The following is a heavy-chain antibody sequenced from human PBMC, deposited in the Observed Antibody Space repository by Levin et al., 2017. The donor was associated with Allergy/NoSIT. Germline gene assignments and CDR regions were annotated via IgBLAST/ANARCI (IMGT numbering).Heavy chain of an antibody. CDR1: GFSLSRYG. Sequence: GESLKISCAGSGFSLSRYGMYWVRQAPGKGLEWVALISYDGSEKYYVDSVKGRFTISRDNSNNTLDLQMNSLRAEDTAVYYCAKPMGEYYYDRGSMDVWGQGTTVTVSS. D-gene: IGHD3-22*01. CDR3: AKPMGEYYYDRGSMDV. J-gene: IGHJ6*02. V-gene: IGHV3-30*18. CDR2: ISYDGSEK.